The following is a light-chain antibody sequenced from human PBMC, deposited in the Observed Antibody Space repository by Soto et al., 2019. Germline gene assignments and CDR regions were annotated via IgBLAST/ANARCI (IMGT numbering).Light chain of an antibody. CDR2: DVN. V-gene: IGLV2-14*03. J-gene: IGLJ2*01. CDR1: SSDIGAYNF. CDR3: TSWTTSTTMI. Sequence: QSALTQPASVSGSPGQSITISCTGTSSDIGAYNFVSWDQQHPGKAPNLMLYDVNIRPSGVSNRFSGSKSGNTASLTISGLQAEDEADYYCTSWTTSTTMIFGGGTKLTVL.